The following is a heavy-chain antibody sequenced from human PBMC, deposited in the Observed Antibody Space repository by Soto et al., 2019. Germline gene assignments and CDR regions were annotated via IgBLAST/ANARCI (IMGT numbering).Heavy chain of an antibody. J-gene: IGHJ4*02. CDR3: ARDGSYCSGGSCYSFDF. CDR2: INAGNGNT. CDR1: GYRITNYA. V-gene: IGHV1-3*01. D-gene: IGHD2-15*01. Sequence: ASVKVSCKASGYRITNYAMQSVRQDPGQSLEWMGWINAGNGNTKYSQRFQDRVTITRDTSASTGYMELSSLRSEDTAMYYCARDGSYCSGGSCYSFDFWGQGTLVTVSS.